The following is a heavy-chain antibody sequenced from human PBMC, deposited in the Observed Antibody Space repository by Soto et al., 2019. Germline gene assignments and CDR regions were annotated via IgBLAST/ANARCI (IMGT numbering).Heavy chain of an antibody. V-gene: IGHV4-34*01. CDR3: ARGLILWFGELSRRGGYYYYMDV. D-gene: IGHD3-10*01. CDR2: INDSGNI. J-gene: IGHJ6*03. CDR1: GGSFSGYQ. Sequence: QVQLQQWGAGLLKPSETLSLTCAVYGGSFSGYQWSWIRQTPGKGLEWIGEINDSGNINYNPSRKMRVTIVLDTPKKQISLKLSSVTAADTAVYYSARGLILWFGELSRRGGYYYYMDVWGKGTTVTVSS.